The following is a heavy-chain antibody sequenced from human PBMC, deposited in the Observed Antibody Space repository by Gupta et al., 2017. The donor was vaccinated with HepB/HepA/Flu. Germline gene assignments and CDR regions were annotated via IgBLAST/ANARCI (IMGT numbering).Heavy chain of an antibody. Sequence: EVQLLESGGNLVQPGGSLRLSCAASGFTFNSYAMSWVRQAPGKGLEWVASVSGSGSNTYYADSVKGRFTISRDNSKNTLDLQMNSLRAEDTAVFYCAKALGHGSGNWFDPWGQGTQVTVSS. CDR2: VSGSGSNT. D-gene: IGHD3-10*01. V-gene: IGHV3-23*01. CDR3: AKALGHGSGNWFDP. CDR1: GFTFNSYA. J-gene: IGHJ5*02.